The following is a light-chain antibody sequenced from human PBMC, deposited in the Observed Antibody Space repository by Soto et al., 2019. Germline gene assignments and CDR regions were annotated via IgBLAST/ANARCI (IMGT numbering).Light chain of an antibody. CDR1: NIGSKS. V-gene: IGLV3-21*04. J-gene: IGLJ3*02. CDR3: QVWDSSTDPWV. CDR2: YDS. Sequence: SYELTQPPSVSVAPGKTARITCGGNNIGSKSVHWYQQTPGQAPVLVIYYDSDRPSGIPERFSGSNSGNTATLTISRVEAGDEADYYCQVWDSSTDPWVFGGGTKLTVL.